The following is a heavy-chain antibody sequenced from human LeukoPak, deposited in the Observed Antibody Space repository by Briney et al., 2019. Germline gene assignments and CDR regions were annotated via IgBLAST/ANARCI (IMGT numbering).Heavy chain of an antibody. Sequence: ASVKVSCKASGYNFLIYGMSWVRQAPGQGLEWMGWITGDNGNTNYAQKFQGRVTMTIDKITSTAYMELRSLRSDDTAVYFCARARGRYYDSSGSDYWGQGTLVTVSS. CDR2: ITGDNGNT. D-gene: IGHD3-22*01. CDR1: GYNFLIYG. J-gene: IGHJ4*02. CDR3: ARARGRYYDSSGSDY. V-gene: IGHV1-18*01.